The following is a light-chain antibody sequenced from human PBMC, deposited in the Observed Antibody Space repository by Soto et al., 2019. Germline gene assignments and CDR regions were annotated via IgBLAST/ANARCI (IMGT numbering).Light chain of an antibody. CDR2: TAS. Sequence: IQMTQSPSTVSASVGDRVAITCRASQSIGIWLAWYQQKPGNAPRFLIYTASTLLGGVPSRFSGSGSGTEFTLTISSLQPDDFATYYCQQYRDYSWTFGQGTKVEIK. CDR3: QQYRDYSWT. J-gene: IGKJ1*01. V-gene: IGKV1-5*03. CDR1: QSIGIW.